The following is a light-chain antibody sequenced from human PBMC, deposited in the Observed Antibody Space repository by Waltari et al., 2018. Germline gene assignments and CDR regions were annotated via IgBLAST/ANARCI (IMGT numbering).Light chain of an antibody. J-gene: IGLJ1*01. CDR3: CSWTSRNTYV. CDR1: RRDVGGFNA. CDR2: VVT. V-gene: IGLV2-14*01. Sequence: QSALTQPASVSGSPGQSIAIFCTGGRRDVGGFNAVPWSQQHPGKAPSLMIFVVTHRPSGVAKRFSGSKSGNTASLTISGLQTEDEADYYCCSWTSRNTYVFGTGTKVTVL.